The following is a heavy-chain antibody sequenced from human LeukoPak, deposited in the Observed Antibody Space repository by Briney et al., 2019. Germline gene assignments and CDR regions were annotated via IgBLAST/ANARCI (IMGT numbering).Heavy chain of an antibody. J-gene: IGHJ4*02. CDR3: ARGSLTGHRD. Sequence: SETLSLTCTVSGGSISSSSYYWGWIRQPPGKGLEWIGSIYYSGRTYYNSSLKSRVTISVDTSKNQFSLKLSSVTAADTAVYYCARGSLTGHRDWGQGTLVTVSS. CDR1: GGSISSSSYY. CDR2: IYYSGRT. D-gene: IGHD7-27*01. V-gene: IGHV4-39*07.